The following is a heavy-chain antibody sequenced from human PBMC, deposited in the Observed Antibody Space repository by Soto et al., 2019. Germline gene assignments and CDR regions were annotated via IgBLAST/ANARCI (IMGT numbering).Heavy chain of an antibody. D-gene: IGHD6-13*01. CDR2: ISYDGSNK. J-gene: IGHJ6*02. V-gene: IGHV3-30-3*01. CDR3: ARDPLRGKGPFYYYYGMDV. Sequence: QVQLVESGGGVVQPGRSLRLSCAASGFTFSSYAMHWVRQAPGKGLEWVAVISYDGSNKYYADSVKGRFTISRDNSKNTLYLQMNSLKAEDTAVYYCARDPLRGKGPFYYYYGMDVWGQGTTVTVSS. CDR1: GFTFSSYA.